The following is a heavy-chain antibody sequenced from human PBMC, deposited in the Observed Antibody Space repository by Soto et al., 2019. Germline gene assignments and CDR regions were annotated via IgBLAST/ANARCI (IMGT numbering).Heavy chain of an antibody. J-gene: IGHJ2*01. V-gene: IGHV4-39*01. CDR1: GDSISSSSYY. CDR2: ISYSGST. Sequence: QLQLQESGPGLVKPSETLSLACTVSGDSISSSSYYWGWFRQPPGKGLEWIGSISYSGSTYYNPSLKSRGTRSVDTSKSQFSQKLSSVTAADTAVYYCARHSARDWYFDLWGRGTLVTVSS. CDR3: ARHSARDWYFDL.